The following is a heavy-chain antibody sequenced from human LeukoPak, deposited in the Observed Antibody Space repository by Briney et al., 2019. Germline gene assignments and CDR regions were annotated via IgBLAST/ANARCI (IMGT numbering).Heavy chain of an antibody. D-gene: IGHD6-19*01. V-gene: IGHV5-51*01. CDR2: IYPGDSDT. CDR3: ARSSSGWSDYYYYYMDV. CDR1: GYSFTNYW. Sequence: GESLRISCKGSGYSFTNYWIGWVRQMPGKGLEWMGIIYPGDSDTRYSPSFQGQVTISADKSISTAYLQWSSLKASDTAMYYCARSSSGWSDYYYYYMDVWGKGTTVTVSS. J-gene: IGHJ6*03.